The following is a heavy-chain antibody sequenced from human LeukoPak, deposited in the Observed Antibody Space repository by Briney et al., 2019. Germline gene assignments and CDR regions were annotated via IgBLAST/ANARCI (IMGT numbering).Heavy chain of an antibody. V-gene: IGHV1-69*05. J-gene: IGHJ4*02. Sequence: SVKVSCKASGGTFSNYAVSWVRQAPGQGLEWMGGIIPPLGTTNYAQKFQGRVTVSTDESASTAYMELDSLRSEDTAVYYCARAGYSSPTFDYWGQGTLVIVSS. D-gene: IGHD5-24*01. CDR2: IIPPLGTT. CDR3: ARAGYSSPTFDY. CDR1: GGTFSNYA.